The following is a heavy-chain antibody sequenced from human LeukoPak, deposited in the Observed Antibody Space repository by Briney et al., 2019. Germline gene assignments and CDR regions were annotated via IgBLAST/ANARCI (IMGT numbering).Heavy chain of an antibody. J-gene: IGHJ3*02. Sequence: GGSLRLSCAASGFTFSSYSMNWVRQAPGKGLEWVSSISSSSSYIYYADSVKGRFTISRDNAKNSLYLQMNSLRAEDTAVYYCARNRRYSYGDAFDIWGQGTMVTVSS. CDR2: ISSSSSYI. CDR1: GFTFSSYS. D-gene: IGHD5-18*01. V-gene: IGHV3-21*01. CDR3: ARNRRYSYGDAFDI.